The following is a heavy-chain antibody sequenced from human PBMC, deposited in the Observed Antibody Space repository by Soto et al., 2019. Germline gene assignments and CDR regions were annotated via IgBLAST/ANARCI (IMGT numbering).Heavy chain of an antibody. CDR3: ARGGSHYYYGMDV. V-gene: IGHV4-31*03. J-gene: IGHJ6*02. CDR2: IYYSGST. CDR1: GGSISSGGYY. D-gene: IGHD3-10*01. Sequence: QVQLQESGPGLVKPSQTLSLTCTVSGGSISSGGYYWSWIRQHPGKGLEWIGYIYYSGSTYYNPSLRRRVTIAVDTSKNQFSMKLSSVTAADTAVYYCARGGSHYYYGMDVWGQGTTVTVSS.